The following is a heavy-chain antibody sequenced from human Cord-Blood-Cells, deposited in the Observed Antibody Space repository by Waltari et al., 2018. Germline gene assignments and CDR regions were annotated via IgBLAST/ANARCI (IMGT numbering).Heavy chain of an antibody. Sequence: EVQLVESGGGLVQPGRSLRLSCAASGFTFDDYAMHWGRQAPGKGLEWVSGISWNSGSIGYADCVKGRFTISRDNAKNSLYLQMNSLRAEDTALYYCAKAGYSSGRAANYGMDVWGQGTTVTVSS. V-gene: IGHV3-9*01. CDR1: GFTFDDYA. J-gene: IGHJ6*02. CDR2: ISWNSGSI. D-gene: IGHD6-19*01. CDR3: AKAGYSSGRAANYGMDV.